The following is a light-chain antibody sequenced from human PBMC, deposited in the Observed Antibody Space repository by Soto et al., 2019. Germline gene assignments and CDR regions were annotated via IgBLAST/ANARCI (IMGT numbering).Light chain of an antibody. Sequence: EIVITQSPATLSVSPGERATLSCRASQSVSSNLAWYQQKPGQAPRLLIYGASTRATGIPARFSGSGSGTEFTLTISSLQSGDFAIYFCQQYNNWPPDRTFGQGTKVEIK. CDR1: QSVSSN. CDR2: GAS. J-gene: IGKJ1*01. CDR3: QQYNNWPPDRT. V-gene: IGKV3-15*01.